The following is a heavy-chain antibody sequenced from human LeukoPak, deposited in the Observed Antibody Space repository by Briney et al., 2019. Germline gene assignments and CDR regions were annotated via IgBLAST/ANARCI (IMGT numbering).Heavy chain of an antibody. CDR2: ISYDGSNK. Sequence: GGPLRLSCAASGFTFSSYAMHWVRQAPGKGLEWVAVISYDGSNKYYADSVKGRFTISRDNSKNTLYLQMNSLRAEDTAVYYCARDLRGYYYDSSGYSHDAFDIWGQGTMVTVSS. D-gene: IGHD3-22*01. CDR3: ARDLRGYYYDSSGYSHDAFDI. V-gene: IGHV3-30*04. J-gene: IGHJ3*02. CDR1: GFTFSSYA.